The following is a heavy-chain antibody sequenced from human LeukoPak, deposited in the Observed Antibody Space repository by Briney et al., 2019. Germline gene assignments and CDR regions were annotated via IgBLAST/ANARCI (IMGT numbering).Heavy chain of an antibody. CDR3: ARGNRPPDY. CDR2: ISGSSKYI. Sequence: GGSLRLSCAASGFTFSDYYMSWIRQARGKGLEWVSYISGSSKYINYADTVKGRFTISRDNAKNSLYLQMNSLRAEDTAVYYCARGNRPPDYWGQGTLVTVSS. CDR1: GFTFSDYY. J-gene: IGHJ4*02. V-gene: IGHV3-11*06.